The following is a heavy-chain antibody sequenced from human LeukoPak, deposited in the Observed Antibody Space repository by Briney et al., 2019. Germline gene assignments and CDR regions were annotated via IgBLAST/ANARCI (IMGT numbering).Heavy chain of an antibody. D-gene: IGHD5-18*01. J-gene: IGHJ4*02. V-gene: IGHV5-51*01. CDR2: IYPGDSDT. CDR1: GYSFTSYW. CDR3: ARQVLDTAMVIFDY. Sequence: GDSLMISCKGSGYSFTSYWIGWVRQMPGKGLEWMGIIYPGDSDTRYSPSFQGQVTISADKSISTAYLQWSSLKASDTAMYYCARQVLDTAMVIFDYWGQGTLVTVSS.